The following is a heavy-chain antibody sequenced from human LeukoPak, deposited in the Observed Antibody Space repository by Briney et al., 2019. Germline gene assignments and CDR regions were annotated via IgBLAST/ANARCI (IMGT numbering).Heavy chain of an antibody. CDR2: LYYSGSN. J-gene: IGHJ4*02. D-gene: IGHD2-15*01. V-gene: IGHV4-59*01. CDR1: GGSISSYY. Sequence: SETLSLTCSVSGGSISSYYWSWLRQPPGKGLEGIGYLYYSGSNNYNPSLKSRVTISVDTSKNQFSLKLSSVTAADTAVYYCARDGRYCSGGSCSPYYFDYWGQGTLVTVSS. CDR3: ARDGRYCSGGSCSPYYFDY.